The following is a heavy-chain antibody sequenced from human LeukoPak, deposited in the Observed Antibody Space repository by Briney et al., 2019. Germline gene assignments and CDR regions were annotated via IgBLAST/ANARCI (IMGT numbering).Heavy chain of an antibody. Sequence: SETLSLTCTVSGGSISSYYWSWIRQPPGKGLEWIGYIYHSGSTNYNPSLKSRVTISVDTSKNQFSLKLSSVTAADTAVYYCAQSSGRRHYFDYWGQGTLVTVSS. J-gene: IGHJ4*02. CDR3: AQSSGRRHYFDY. D-gene: IGHD6-19*01. CDR2: IYHSGST. CDR1: GGSISSYY. V-gene: IGHV4-59*01.